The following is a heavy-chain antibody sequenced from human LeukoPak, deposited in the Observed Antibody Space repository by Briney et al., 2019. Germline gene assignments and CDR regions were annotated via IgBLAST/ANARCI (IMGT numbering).Heavy chain of an antibody. CDR2: IFYSGST. D-gene: IGHD2-15*01. Sequence: SETLSLTCTVSSGSISTSNYYWGWVPQPPGTALEWIGNIFYSGSTYYSPSLKSRVTISLDTSKNQFSLKLSSVTAADTAVYYCARGRSPVDWGQGTLVTVSS. J-gene: IGHJ4*02. V-gene: IGHV4-39*07. CDR1: SGSISTSNYY. CDR3: ARGRSPVD.